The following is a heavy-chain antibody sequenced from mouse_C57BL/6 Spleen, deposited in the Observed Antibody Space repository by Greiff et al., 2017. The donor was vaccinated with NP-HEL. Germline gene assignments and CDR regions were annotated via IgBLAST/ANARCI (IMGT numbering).Heavy chain of an antibody. D-gene: IGHD2-4*01. CDR3: TREGWDYDGFAY. V-gene: IGHV5-9-1*02. Sequence: EVKLVESGEGLVKPGGSLKLSCAASGFTFSSYAMSWVRQTPEKRLEWVAYISSGGDYIYYADTVKGRFTISRDNARNTLYLQMSSLKSEDTAMYYCTREGWDYDGFAYWGQGTLVTVSA. CDR2: ISSGGDYI. CDR1: GFTFSSYA. J-gene: IGHJ3*01.